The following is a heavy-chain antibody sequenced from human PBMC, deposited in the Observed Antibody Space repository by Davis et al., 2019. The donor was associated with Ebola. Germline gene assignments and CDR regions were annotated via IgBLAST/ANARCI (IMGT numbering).Heavy chain of an antibody. D-gene: IGHD6-13*01. J-gene: IGHJ5*02. CDR2: IKQDGSEK. V-gene: IGHV3-7*03. Sequence: GGSLRLSCAASGFTFSSSWMSWVRQAPGKGLEWVANIKQDGSEKYYVDSVKGRFTISSDNAKNSLYLQMNSLRAEDTALYYCAKDRSSSWSYNWFDPWGQGTLVTVSS. CDR1: GFTFSSSW. CDR3: AKDRSSSWSYNWFDP.